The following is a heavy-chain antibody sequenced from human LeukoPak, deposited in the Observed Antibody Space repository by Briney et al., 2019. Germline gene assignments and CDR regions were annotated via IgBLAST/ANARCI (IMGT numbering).Heavy chain of an antibody. V-gene: IGHV4-38-2*02. Sequence: SETLSLTCTVSGYSISSGYYWGWIRQPPGKGLEWIGSIYHSGSTYYNPSLKSRVTISVDTSKNQFSLKLSSVTAADTAVYYCARDASVVPAAMRAAAFNWFDPWGQGTLVTVSS. J-gene: IGHJ5*02. CDR2: IYHSGST. D-gene: IGHD2-2*01. CDR1: GYSISSGYY. CDR3: ARDASVVPAAMRAAAFNWFDP.